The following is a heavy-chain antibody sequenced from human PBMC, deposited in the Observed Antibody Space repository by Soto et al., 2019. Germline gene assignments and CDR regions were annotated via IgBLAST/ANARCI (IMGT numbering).Heavy chain of an antibody. V-gene: IGHV1-3*01. J-gene: IGHJ2*01. CDR1: GYTFTSYA. D-gene: IGHD4-17*01. Sequence: EASVKVSCKASGYTFTSYAMHWVRQAPGQRLEWMGWINAGNGNTKYSQKFQGRVTITRDTSASTAYMELSSLRSEDTAVYYCARSPTAVTPDWYFDLWGRGTLVTVSS. CDR2: INAGNGNT. CDR3: ARSPTAVTPDWYFDL.